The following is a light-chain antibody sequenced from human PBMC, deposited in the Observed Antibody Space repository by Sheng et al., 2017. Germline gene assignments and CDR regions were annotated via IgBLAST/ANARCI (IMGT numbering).Light chain of an antibody. CDR3: QQYYSYPMS. V-gene: IGKV1-39*01. CDR2: AAV. Sequence: DIQMTQSPSSLSASVGDRPTITCRASQSAGIHLYYCQEKPGKAPKVLMFAAVSLQSGVPSSFSGSGSGTDFTLTITSLQPEDFATYYCQQYYSYPMSFGPGTKVDIK. J-gene: IGKJ3*01. CDR1: QSAGIH.